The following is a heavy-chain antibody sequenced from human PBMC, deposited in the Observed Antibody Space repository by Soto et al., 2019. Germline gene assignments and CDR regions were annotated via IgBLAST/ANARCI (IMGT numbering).Heavy chain of an antibody. J-gene: IGHJ5*02. CDR1: GYTFATYG. CDR2: ISAYNGNT. D-gene: IGHD3-3*01. CDR3: ARDPHDFWSAYFFDP. Sequence: ASVKVSFKASGYTFATYGISWVRQAPGQGLEWMGWISAYNGNTNYAQKFQGRVTMATDTSTSTAYMELRSLRSDDTAVYYCARDPHDFWSAYFFDPWGQGTLVTVSS. V-gene: IGHV1-18*01.